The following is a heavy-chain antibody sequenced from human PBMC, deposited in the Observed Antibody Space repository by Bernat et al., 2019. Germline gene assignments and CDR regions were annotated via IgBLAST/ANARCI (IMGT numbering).Heavy chain of an antibody. V-gene: IGHV3-11*01. CDR1: GFIFSDYY. CDR2: ISSSGDIF. D-gene: IGHD1-26*01. Sequence: QVQLVESGEGLVKPGGSLRLSCAASGFIFSDYYMSWIRQAPGKGLEWVSYISSSGDIFYYTDSVRGRFTISRDNAKNSLYLLMNSLRAEDTAVYYCARDRGALDAFDIWGQGTMVTVSS. J-gene: IGHJ3*02. CDR3: ARDRGALDAFDI.